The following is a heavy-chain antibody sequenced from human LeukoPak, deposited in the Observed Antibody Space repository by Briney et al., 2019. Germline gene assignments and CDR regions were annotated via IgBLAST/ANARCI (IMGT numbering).Heavy chain of an antibody. CDR3: ATAGNYRFDN. J-gene: IGHJ4*02. CDR1: GFTFSNSW. CDR2: IDSNGNTI. D-gene: IGHD1-7*01. V-gene: IGHV3-74*01. Sequence: GGSLRLSCAGSGFTFSNSWMHWVRHAPGEGLVWVSRIDSNGNTINYADSVKGRFTISRDNARNTLYLQMSGLRVEDTALYFCATAGNYRFDNWGQGTLVTVSS.